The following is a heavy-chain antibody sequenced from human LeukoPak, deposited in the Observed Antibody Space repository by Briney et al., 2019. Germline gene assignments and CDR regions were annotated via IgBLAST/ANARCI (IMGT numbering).Heavy chain of an antibody. V-gene: IGHV3-21*06. Sequence: GGSLRPSCTASGFTFSSYSMNWVRQAPGKGLEWVSSISISSNYIYYADSVKGRFTISRDNAKNSMSLQMNSLRADDTALYYCARGPRNSSSYQYFQHWGQGTLVTVSS. J-gene: IGHJ1*01. CDR3: ARGPRNSSSYQYFQH. CDR1: GFTFSSYS. CDR2: ISISSNYI. D-gene: IGHD6-13*01.